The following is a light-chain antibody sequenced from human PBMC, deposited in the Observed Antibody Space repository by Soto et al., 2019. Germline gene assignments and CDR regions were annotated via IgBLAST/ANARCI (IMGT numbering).Light chain of an antibody. CDR1: QSVRSTY. V-gene: IGKV3D-20*02. CDR3: QQRSNWPST. J-gene: IGKJ1*01. Sequence: EVVISQSPVTLYVSPGERATLSCRASQSVRSTYLAWYQQKPGQAPRLLIYAASSRPTDIPARFSGSGSGTDFTLTISSLEPEDFALYYCQQRSNWPSTFGQGTRVEIK. CDR2: AAS.